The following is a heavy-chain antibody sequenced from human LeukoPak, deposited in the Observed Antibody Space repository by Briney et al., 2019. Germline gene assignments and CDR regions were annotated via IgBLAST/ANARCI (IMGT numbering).Heavy chain of an antibody. Sequence: ASVKVSCKAPGYTFTGYYLHWVRQAPGQGLEGMGWIDPKNGGTKYAQKFQGRVTMTRDTSISTVYMELSRLTSDDTAVYSCARDPAQTYYYDPWGQGTLVTVSS. J-gene: IGHJ4*02. CDR1: GYTFTGYY. CDR2: IDPKNGGT. D-gene: IGHD3-22*01. V-gene: IGHV1-2*02. CDR3: ARDPAQTYYYDP.